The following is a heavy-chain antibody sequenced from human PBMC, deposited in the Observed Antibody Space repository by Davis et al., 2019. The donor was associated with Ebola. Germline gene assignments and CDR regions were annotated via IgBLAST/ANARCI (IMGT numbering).Heavy chain of an antibody. V-gene: IGHV4-59*01. Sequence: SETLSLTCFVSGGSISNYYWSWIRQPPGKGLEWIGYIYYSGSTNYNPSLKSRVTISVDTSKNQFSLKLSSVTAADTAVYYCARALPTYYYDSSGYYLINYYFDYWGQGTLVTVSS. D-gene: IGHD3-22*01. CDR3: ARALPTYYYDSSGYYLINYYFDY. CDR2: IYYSGST. CDR1: GGSISNYY. J-gene: IGHJ4*02.